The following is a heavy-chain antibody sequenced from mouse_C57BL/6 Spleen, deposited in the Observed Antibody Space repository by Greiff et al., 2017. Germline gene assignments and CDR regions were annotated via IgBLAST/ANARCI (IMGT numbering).Heavy chain of an antibody. CDR2: ISYDGSN. J-gene: IGHJ4*01. V-gene: IGHV3-6*01. D-gene: IGHD2-1*01. CDR1: GYSITSGYY. CDR3: ARDVYGNDAMDY. Sequence: EVQLQESGPGLVKPSQSLSLTCSVTGYSITSGYYWNWIRQFPGNKLEWMGYISYDGSNNYNPSLKNRISITRDTSNNQFFLKLNSVTTEDTATYYGARDVYGNDAMDYWGQGTSVTVSS.